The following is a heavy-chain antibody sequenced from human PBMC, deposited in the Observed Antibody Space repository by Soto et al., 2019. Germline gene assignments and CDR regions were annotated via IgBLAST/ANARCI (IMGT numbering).Heavy chain of an antibody. V-gene: IGHV1-18*01. CDR3: ARESQYSSGWYRLGDY. D-gene: IGHD6-19*01. CDR1: GYTFTSYG. Sequence: QVQLVQSGAEVKKPGASVKVSCKASGYTFTSYGISWVRQAPGQGLEWMGWISAYNGNTNYAQKLQGRVTMTTDTSTSTANMELRSLRSDDTAVYYCARESQYSSGWYRLGDYWGQGTLVTGSS. CDR2: ISAYNGNT. J-gene: IGHJ4*02.